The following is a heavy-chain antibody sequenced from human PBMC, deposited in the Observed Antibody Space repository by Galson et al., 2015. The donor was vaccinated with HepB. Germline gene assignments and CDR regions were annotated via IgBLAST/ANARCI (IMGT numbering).Heavy chain of an antibody. CDR2: ISYDGSNK. CDR1: GFTFSSYA. CDR3: ARDPGYSSPQHSMDV. V-gene: IGHV3-30*04. Sequence: SLRLSCAASGFTFSSYAMHWVRQAPGKGLEWVAVISYDGSNKYYADSVKGRFTISRDNSKNTLYLQMNSLRAEDTAVYYCARDPGYSSPQHSMDVWGQGTTVTVSS. D-gene: IGHD6-19*01. J-gene: IGHJ6*02.